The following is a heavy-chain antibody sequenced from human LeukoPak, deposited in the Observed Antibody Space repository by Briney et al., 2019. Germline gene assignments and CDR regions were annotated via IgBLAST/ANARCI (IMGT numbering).Heavy chain of an antibody. J-gene: IGHJ4*02. Sequence: PSETLSLTCTVSGGSISSFYWSWIRQPAGKGLEWIGRIFTSGSTNYSPSLKSRVTMSVDRSKNQFSLKLSSVTAADTAVYYCARRRRTKPAYFDYWGQGTLVTVSS. CDR3: ARRRRTKPAYFDY. CDR2: IFTSGST. CDR1: GGSISSFY. V-gene: IGHV4-4*07.